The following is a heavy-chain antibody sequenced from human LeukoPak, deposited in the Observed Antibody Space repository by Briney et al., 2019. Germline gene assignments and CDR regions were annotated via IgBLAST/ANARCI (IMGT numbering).Heavy chain of an antibody. V-gene: IGHV4-61*02. CDR2: IYTSGST. J-gene: IGHJ4*02. CDR3: ASSVMVRGSFDY. D-gene: IGHD3-10*01. CDR1: GGSISSGSYY. Sequence: SETLSLTCTVSGGSISSGSYYWSWIRQPAGKGLEWIGRIYTSGSTNYNPSLKSRVTISVDTSKNQISLKLSSVTAADTAVYYCASSVMVRGSFDYWGQGTLVTVSS.